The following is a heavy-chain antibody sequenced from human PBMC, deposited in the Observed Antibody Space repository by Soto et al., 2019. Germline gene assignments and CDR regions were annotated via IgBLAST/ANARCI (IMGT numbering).Heavy chain of an antibody. CDR3: ALGLGGNSYRYCDY. J-gene: IGHJ4*02. CDR2: ISYDGSKK. Sequence: QVPLAESGGGVVQPGRSLRLSCAASGFTVSSYGMHWVRQPPGKGLEWVAVISYDGSKKYYADAVKGRFTISRDNSTNTLYRQISSLRAKDTAVYYCALGLGGNSYRYCDYWGQGTLVTVSS. V-gene: IGHV3-30*03. CDR1: GFTVSSYG. D-gene: IGHD2-21*02.